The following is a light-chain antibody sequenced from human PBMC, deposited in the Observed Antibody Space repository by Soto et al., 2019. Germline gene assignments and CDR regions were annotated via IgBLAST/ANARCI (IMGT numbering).Light chain of an antibody. V-gene: IGLV1-40*01. CDR3: QSYDSSLSGSKVV. CDR2: GNS. Sequence: QLVLTQPPSVSGAPGQRVTISCTGSISNIGAGYDVHWYQQLPGTAPKLLIYGNSNRPSGVPDRFSGSKSGTSASLAITGLHAEDEADYYCQSYDSSLSGSKVVFGGGTKLTVL. J-gene: IGLJ2*01. CDR1: ISNIGAGYD.